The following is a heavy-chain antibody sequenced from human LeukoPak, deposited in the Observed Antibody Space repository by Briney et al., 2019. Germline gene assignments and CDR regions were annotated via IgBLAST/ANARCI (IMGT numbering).Heavy chain of an antibody. Sequence: ASVKVSCKAFEGTFSSYVISWLRQAPGQGLEWMGRIIPTLGIANYAQKFQGRVTITADKSTSTAYMELSSLRSEDTAVYYCARDGEETYYYDSSGYYYRWFDPWGQGTLVTVSS. V-gene: IGHV1-69*04. J-gene: IGHJ5*02. CDR1: EGTFSSYV. CDR2: IIPTLGIA. D-gene: IGHD3-22*01. CDR3: ARDGEETYYYDSSGYYYRWFDP.